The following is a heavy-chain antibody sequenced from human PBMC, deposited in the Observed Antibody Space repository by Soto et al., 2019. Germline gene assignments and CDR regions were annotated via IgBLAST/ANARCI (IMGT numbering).Heavy chain of an antibody. J-gene: IGHJ4*02. CDR2: INPNSGGT. V-gene: IGHV1-2*02. CDR3: ARAATSMVRGVIISDY. CDR1: GYTFTGYY. D-gene: IGHD3-10*01. Sequence: GASVKVSCKASGYTFTGYYMHWVRQAPGQGLEWMGWINPNSGGTNYAQKFQGRVTMTRDTSISTAYMELSRLRSDDTAVYYCARAATSMVRGVIISDYWGQGTLVPV.